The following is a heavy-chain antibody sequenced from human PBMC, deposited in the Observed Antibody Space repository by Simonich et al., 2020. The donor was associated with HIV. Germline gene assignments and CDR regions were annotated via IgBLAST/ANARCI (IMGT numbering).Heavy chain of an antibody. CDR1: GGSFSGYY. D-gene: IGHD3-3*01. V-gene: IGHV4-34*01. J-gene: IGHJ4*02. CDR3: ARRDRELILYFDY. CDR2: INHSEIT. Sequence: QVQLQQWGAGLLKPSETLSLTCAVYGGSFSGYYCSWIRQPPGKGLEWIGEINHSEITNYKSSLNSRATISVDKSKNQFSLKLSSVTAADTAIYYCARRDRELILYFDYWGQGNLVTVSS.